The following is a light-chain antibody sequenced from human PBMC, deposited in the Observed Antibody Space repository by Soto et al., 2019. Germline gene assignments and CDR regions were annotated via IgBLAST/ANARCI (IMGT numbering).Light chain of an antibody. CDR1: QGISNY. CDR2: VAS. Sequence: DIQMTQSPSSLSASVGDRVTITCRASQGISNYLAWYQQKPGKVPKLLIYVASTLQSGVPSRFSGSGSGTDFTLTISSLQPEDVATYYCQKYNSALPLTFGGGTKVEIK. CDR3: QKYNSALPLT. V-gene: IGKV1-27*01. J-gene: IGKJ4*01.